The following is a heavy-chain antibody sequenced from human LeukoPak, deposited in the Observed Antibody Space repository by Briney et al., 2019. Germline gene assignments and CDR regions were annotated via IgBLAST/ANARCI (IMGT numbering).Heavy chain of an antibody. D-gene: IGHD2-15*01. Sequence: SETLSLTCAVYGGSFSGYYWSWIRQPPGKGLEWIGEINHSRSTNYNPSLKSRVTISVDTSKNQFSLKLSPVTAADTAVYYCARGGDCSGGSCYVFDYWGQGTLVTVSS. J-gene: IGHJ4*02. CDR1: GGSFSGYY. V-gene: IGHV4-34*01. CDR2: INHSRST. CDR3: ARGGDCSGGSCYVFDY.